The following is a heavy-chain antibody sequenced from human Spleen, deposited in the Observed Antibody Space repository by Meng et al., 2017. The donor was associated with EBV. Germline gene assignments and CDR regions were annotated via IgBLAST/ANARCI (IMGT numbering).Heavy chain of an antibody. J-gene: IGHJ4*02. CDR1: GGSISGNNYY. Sequence: LTLEESGPGLVKPSETRSRTCTVSGGSISGNNYYWGWIRQPPGKGLEWIGSIHYTGSTYYYPSLKSRVTISGDTSKRQFSLKLSSVTAADTAVYYCARADVDTSMVNPKLSFDYWGQGTLVTVSS. D-gene: IGHD5-18*01. V-gene: IGHV4-39*07. CDR3: ARADVDTSMVNPKLSFDY. CDR2: IHYTGST.